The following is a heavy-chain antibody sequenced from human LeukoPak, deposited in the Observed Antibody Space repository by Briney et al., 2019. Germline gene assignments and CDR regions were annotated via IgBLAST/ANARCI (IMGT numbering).Heavy chain of an antibody. CDR3: AGDSYGENFDY. CDR2: IYSGGST. D-gene: IGHD5-18*01. CDR1: GFTVSSND. V-gene: IGHV3-53*04. Sequence: GGSLRLSCAASGFTVSSNDMSWVRQAPGKGLEWVSVIYSGGSTYYADSVKGRFTISRHNSKNTLYLQMNSLRAEDTAVYYCAGDSYGENFDYWGQGTLVTVSS. J-gene: IGHJ4*02.